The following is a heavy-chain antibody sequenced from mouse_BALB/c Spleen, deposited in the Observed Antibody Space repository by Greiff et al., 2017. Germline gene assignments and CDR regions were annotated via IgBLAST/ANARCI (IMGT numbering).Heavy chain of an antibody. J-gene: IGHJ3*01. Sequence: EVKLEESGGDLVKPGGSLKLSCAASGFTFSSYGMSWVRQTPDKRLEWVATISSGGSYTYYPDSVKGRFTISRDNAKNTLYLQMSSLKSEDTAMYYCASRGYDYDEAWFAYWGQGTLVTVSA. V-gene: IGHV5-6*02. CDR3: ASRGYDYDEAWFAY. D-gene: IGHD2-4*01. CDR2: ISSGGSYT. CDR1: GFTFSSYG.